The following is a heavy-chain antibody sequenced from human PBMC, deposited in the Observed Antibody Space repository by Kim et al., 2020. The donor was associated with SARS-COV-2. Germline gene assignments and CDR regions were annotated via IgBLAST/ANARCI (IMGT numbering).Heavy chain of an antibody. CDR1: GGSISSYY. CDR3: ARGVVRGAKPSIGNP. CDR2: IYYNGST. J-gene: IGHJ5*02. D-gene: IGHD3-10*01. Sequence: SETLSLTCTVSGGSISSYYWSWIRQPPGKGLEWIGYIYYNGSTNYNPSLKSRVTISVDTSKNQFSLKLSSVTAADTAVYYCARGVVRGAKPSIGNPWGQGTLVTVSS. V-gene: IGHV4-59*13.